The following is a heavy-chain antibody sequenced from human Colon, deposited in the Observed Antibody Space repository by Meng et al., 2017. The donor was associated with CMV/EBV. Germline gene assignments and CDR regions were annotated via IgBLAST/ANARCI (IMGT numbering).Heavy chain of an antibody. J-gene: IGHJ3*02. V-gene: IGHV4-59*01. CDR1: GGSISTYY. CDR2: IYYSGRT. Sequence: GSLRLSCTVSGGSISTYYWSWIRQPPGKGLEWLGDIYYSGRTTYNPALNSRVTISVDTSKNQFSLKLSSVTPADTAVYYCASLRSRNAFNIWGQGTMVTVSS. CDR3: ASLRSRNAFNI.